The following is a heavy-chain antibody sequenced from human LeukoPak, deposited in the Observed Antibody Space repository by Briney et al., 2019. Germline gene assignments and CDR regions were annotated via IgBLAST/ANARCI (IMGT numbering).Heavy chain of an antibody. D-gene: IGHD1-26*01. J-gene: IGHJ4*02. CDR2: IYSGGST. CDR3: ARAANSGSHTYFDY. Sequence: QPGGSLRLSCAASGFTVSSNYMSWVRQAPGKGLEWVSVIYSGGSTYYADSVKGRFTISRDNSKNTLYLQMNSLRAEDTAVYYCARAANSGSHTYFDYWGQGTLVTVSS. CDR1: GFTVSSNY. V-gene: IGHV3-53*01.